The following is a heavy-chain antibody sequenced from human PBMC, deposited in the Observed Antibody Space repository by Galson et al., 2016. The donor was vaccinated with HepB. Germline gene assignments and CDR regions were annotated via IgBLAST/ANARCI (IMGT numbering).Heavy chain of an antibody. V-gene: IGHV3-73*01. Sequence: SLRLSCAASGFTFSGSAMHWVRQASGKGLEWVGRIRSKANSYATAYAASVKGRFTISRDDSKNTAYLQVNSLKTEDTAVYYCTRTLSSSWYHWFDPWGQGTLVTVSS. CDR3: TRTLSSSWYHWFDP. CDR1: GFTFSGSA. D-gene: IGHD6-13*01. J-gene: IGHJ5*02. CDR2: IRSKANSYAT.